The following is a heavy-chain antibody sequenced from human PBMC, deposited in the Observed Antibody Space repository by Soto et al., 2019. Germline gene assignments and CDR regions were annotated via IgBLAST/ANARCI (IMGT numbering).Heavy chain of an antibody. D-gene: IGHD3-3*01. CDR1: GYTFTGYY. J-gene: IGHJ6*01. Sequence: ASVKVSCKASGYTFTGYYMHWVRQAPGQGLEWMGWINPNSGGTNYAQKFQGWVTMTRDTSISTAYMELSRLRSDDTAVYYCARDQRRFLEWLSSPFYYYYGMDVWGQGTTVTVSS. V-gene: IGHV1-2*04. CDR3: ARDQRRFLEWLSSPFYYYYGMDV. CDR2: INPNSGGT.